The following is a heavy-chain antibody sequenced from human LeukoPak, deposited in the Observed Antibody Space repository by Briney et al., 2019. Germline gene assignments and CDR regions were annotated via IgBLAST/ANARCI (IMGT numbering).Heavy chain of an antibody. CDR2: IYYRGTT. CDR1: GDSIDSYY. Sequence: PSETLSLTCTVSGDSIDSYYWSWIRQPPGKGLEWIGYIYYRGTTSYNPFLKSRVTISVDTSKNQFSLKLNSVTAADTAVYYCARPYYDFWSGYYGMDVWGQGTTVTVSS. D-gene: IGHD3-3*01. J-gene: IGHJ6*02. V-gene: IGHV4-59*12. CDR3: ARPYYDFWSGYYGMDV.